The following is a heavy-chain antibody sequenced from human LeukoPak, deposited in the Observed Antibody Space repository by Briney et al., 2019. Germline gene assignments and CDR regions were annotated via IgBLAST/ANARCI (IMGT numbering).Heavy chain of an antibody. Sequence: GGSLRLSCGASGFTFTSHWMSWVRQAPGKGLEWVANIKQDGNEKYYVESVKGRFIISRDNAKNSLYLQMNSLRAEDTAVYYCARGFYDGVNRFDPWGQGTLVTVSS. V-gene: IGHV3-7*01. J-gene: IGHJ5*02. CDR2: IKQDGNEK. CDR3: ARGFYDGVNRFDP. D-gene: IGHD5/OR15-5a*01. CDR1: GFTFTSHW.